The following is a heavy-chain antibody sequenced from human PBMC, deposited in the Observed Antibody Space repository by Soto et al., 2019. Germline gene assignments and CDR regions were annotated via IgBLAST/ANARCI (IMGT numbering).Heavy chain of an antibody. CDR2: ISAYNGNT. J-gene: IGHJ5*02. CDR1: GLSLTKYE. CDR3: ARVGIAAAGDNWFDP. Sequence: ASVKVSCKTSGLSLTKYEIKSVRQAPGQGLEWMGWISAYNGNTNYAQKLQGRVTMTTDTSTSTAYMELRSLRSDDTAVYYCARVGIAAAGDNWFDPWGQGTLVTVS. V-gene: IGHV1-18*04. D-gene: IGHD6-13*01.